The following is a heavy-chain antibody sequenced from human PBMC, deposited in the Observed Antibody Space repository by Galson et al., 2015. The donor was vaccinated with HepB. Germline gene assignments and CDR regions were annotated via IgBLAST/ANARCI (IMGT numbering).Heavy chain of an antibody. D-gene: IGHD4-17*01. CDR2: ISTSGTYT. CDR1: GFTFSDYY. J-gene: IGHJ4*02. Sequence: SLRLSFAASGFTFSDYYMTWIRQAPGKGLEWISYISTSGTYTNYADSVKGRFTISRDNAKNSLYLQMNSLRVEDTAVFYCARVATSDYGDHSHFDYWGQGTLVTVSS. CDR3: ARVATSDYGDHSHFDY. V-gene: IGHV3-11*06.